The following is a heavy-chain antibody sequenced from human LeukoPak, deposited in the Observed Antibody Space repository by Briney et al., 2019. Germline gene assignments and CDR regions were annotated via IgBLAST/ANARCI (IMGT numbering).Heavy chain of an antibody. CDR3: VTESTGTLDY. V-gene: IGHV3-23*01. CDR2: ITSSGGST. J-gene: IGHJ4*02. Sequence: GGSLRLSCVASGFTFSSYAMNWVGQAPGMGLEWVSVITSSGGSTAYADSVRGRFTISRDDSKNTLYMQMNSLRAEDTAVYYCVTESTGTLDYWGQGILVTVSS. D-gene: IGHD3-9*01. CDR1: GFTFSSYA.